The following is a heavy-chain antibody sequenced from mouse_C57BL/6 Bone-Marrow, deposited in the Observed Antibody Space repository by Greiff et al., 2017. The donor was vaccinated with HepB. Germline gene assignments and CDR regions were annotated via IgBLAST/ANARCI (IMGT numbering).Heavy chain of an antibody. CDR1: GFTFSDYY. D-gene: IGHD2-3*01. J-gene: IGHJ2*01. CDR3: ARPLYDGYFFDY. Sequence: DVMLVESGGGLVQPGGSLKLSCAASGFTFSDYYMYWVRQTPEKRLEWVAYISNGGGSTYYPDTVKGRFTISRDNAKNTLYLQMSRLKSEDTAMYYCARPLYDGYFFDYWGQGTTLTVSS. CDR2: ISNGGGST. V-gene: IGHV5-12*01.